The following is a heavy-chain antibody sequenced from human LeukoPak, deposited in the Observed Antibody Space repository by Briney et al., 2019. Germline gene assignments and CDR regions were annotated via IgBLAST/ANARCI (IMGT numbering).Heavy chain of an antibody. CDR2: IYSAGRT. Sequence: GGSLRLSCAASGFSVSNDDMSWVRQAPGKGLEWVSFIYSAGRTYYADSVRGRFTISRDNSKNTLYLQMNSLRAEDTALYYCARSERMTDNGDYAFFDYWGQGTLVTVSS. J-gene: IGHJ4*02. D-gene: IGHD4-17*01. CDR1: GFSVSNDD. V-gene: IGHV3-53*01. CDR3: ARSERMTDNGDYAFFDY.